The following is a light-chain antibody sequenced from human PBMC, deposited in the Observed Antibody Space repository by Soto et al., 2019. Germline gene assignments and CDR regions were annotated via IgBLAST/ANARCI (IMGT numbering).Light chain of an antibody. CDR3: SSYTSSSVV. V-gene: IGLV2-14*01. Sequence: QSALTQPASVSGSPGQSITISCTGISSDVGGYNCVSWYQQHPGKAPKLMIYDVSNRPSGVSNRFSGSKSGNTASLTISGLQAEDEADYYCSSYTSSSVVFGGGTKLTVL. J-gene: IGLJ2*01. CDR1: SSDVGGYNC. CDR2: DVS.